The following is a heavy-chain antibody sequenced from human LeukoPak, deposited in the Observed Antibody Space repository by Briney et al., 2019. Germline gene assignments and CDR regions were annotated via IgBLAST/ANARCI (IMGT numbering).Heavy chain of an antibody. V-gene: IGHV4-30-2*01. Sequence: SETLSLTCTVSGGSISSGGYYWSWIRQPPGKGLEWIGYIYHSGSTYYNPSLKSRVTISVDRSKNQFSLKLSSVTAADTAVYYCARDSSTIFGVGQSNWFDPWGQGTLVTVSS. D-gene: IGHD3-3*01. CDR3: ARDSSTIFGVGQSNWFDP. J-gene: IGHJ5*02. CDR1: GGSISSGGYY. CDR2: IYHSGST.